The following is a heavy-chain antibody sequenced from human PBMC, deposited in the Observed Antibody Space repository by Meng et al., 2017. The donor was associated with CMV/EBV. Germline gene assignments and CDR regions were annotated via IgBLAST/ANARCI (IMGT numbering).Heavy chain of an antibody. CDR1: GGSVRSNKYY. J-gene: IGHJ4*02. V-gene: IGHV4-61*01. CDR2: IYKSGST. Sequence: TCTGSGGSVRSNKYYWTWIRQPPGKGLEWIGYIYKSGSTNYNPSLKSRVTISADTAKNQFSLKLSSVTAADTAVYYCARDNLGGSYDYWGQGTLVTVSS. D-gene: IGHD1-26*01. CDR3: ARDNLGGSYDY.